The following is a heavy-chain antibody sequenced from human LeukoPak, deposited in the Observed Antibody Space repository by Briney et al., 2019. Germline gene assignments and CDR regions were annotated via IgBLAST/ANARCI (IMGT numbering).Heavy chain of an antibody. J-gene: IGHJ3*02. V-gene: IGHV3-23*01. D-gene: IGHD3-22*01. CDR2: ISGSGGST. CDR1: GFTFSSYA. CDR3: AKIHLRSITMIVMVRRGALDI. Sequence: TGGSLRLSCAASGFTFSSYAMSWVRQAPGKGLEWVSAISGSGGSTYYADSVKGRFTISRDNSKNTLYLQMNSLRAEDTAVYYCAKIHLRSITMIVMVRRGALDIWGQGTMVTVSS.